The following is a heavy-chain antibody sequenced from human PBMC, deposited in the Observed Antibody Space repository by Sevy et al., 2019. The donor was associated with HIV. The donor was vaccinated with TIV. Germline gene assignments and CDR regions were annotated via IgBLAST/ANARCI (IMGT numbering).Heavy chain of an antibody. Sequence: GGSLRLSCAASGFTFSSYAMHWVRQAPGKGLEWVAVISYDGSNKYYADSVKGRFTISRDNSKNTLYLQMNSLRAEDTAVNYCARVHGYYDFWSGYYNPGDYGMDVWGQGTTVTVSS. J-gene: IGHJ6*02. CDR2: ISYDGSNK. D-gene: IGHD3-3*01. CDR1: GFTFSSYA. V-gene: IGHV3-30-3*01. CDR3: ARVHGYYDFWSGYYNPGDYGMDV.